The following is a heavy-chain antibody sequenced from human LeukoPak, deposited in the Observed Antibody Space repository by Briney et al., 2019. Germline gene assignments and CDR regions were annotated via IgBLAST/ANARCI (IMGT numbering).Heavy chain of an antibody. Sequence: PSQTLSLTCAISGDSVSSNSAAWDWIRQSPSRGLEWLGRIYYRSKWYNDYAVSVKSRITINPDTSKNQFSLQLNSVTPEDTAVYYCARDSPLTTVTTFPYWYFDLWGRGTLVTVSS. D-gene: IGHD4-17*01. J-gene: IGHJ2*01. V-gene: IGHV6-1*01. CDR3: ARDSPLTTVTTFPYWYFDL. CDR1: GDSVSSNSAA. CDR2: IYYRSKWYN.